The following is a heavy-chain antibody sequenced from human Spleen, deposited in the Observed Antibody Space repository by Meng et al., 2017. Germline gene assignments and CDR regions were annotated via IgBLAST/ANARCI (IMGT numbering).Heavy chain of an antibody. J-gene: IGHJ4*02. D-gene: IGHD6-13*01. CDR3: ARQYTTSWYYFDY. CDR2: FSATGGTT. V-gene: IGHV3-23*01. CDR1: GFTFSSYT. Sequence: GGSLRLSCAASGFTFSSYTMTWVRQVPGKGLEWVSTFSATGGTTYYADSVKGQFTISRDNAKDSLYLQMNSLRAEDTAVYYCARQYTTSWYYFDYWGQGTLVTVSS.